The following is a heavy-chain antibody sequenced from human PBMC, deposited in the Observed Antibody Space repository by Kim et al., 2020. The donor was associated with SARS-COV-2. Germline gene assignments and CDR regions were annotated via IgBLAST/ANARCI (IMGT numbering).Heavy chain of an antibody. CDR1: GGSISSSSYY. J-gene: IGHJ4*02. CDR2: IYYSGST. V-gene: IGHV4-39*01. Sequence: SETLSLTCTVSGGSISSSSYYWGWIRQPPGKGLEWIGSIYYSGSTYYNPSLKSRVTISVDTSKNQFSLKLSSVTAADTAVYYCARHGIGGSGTNMDYWGQGTLVTVSS. D-gene: IGHD3-10*01. CDR3: ARHGIGGSGTNMDY.